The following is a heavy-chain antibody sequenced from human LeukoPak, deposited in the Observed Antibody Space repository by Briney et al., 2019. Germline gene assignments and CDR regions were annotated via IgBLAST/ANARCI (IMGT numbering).Heavy chain of an antibody. CDR1: GFTLSRNA. V-gene: IGHV3-23*01. CDR2: VGSDEKT. D-gene: IGHD2-15*01. Sequence: GGSLRLSCAASGFTLSRNAMSWVRQAPGRGLEWVSGVGSDEKTHYTDSVRGRFTIFRDNSKNTLYLQMNSLRVEDTAIYYCAKDLSWWAAADYWDQGALVTVAS. J-gene: IGHJ4*02. CDR3: AKDLSWWAAADY.